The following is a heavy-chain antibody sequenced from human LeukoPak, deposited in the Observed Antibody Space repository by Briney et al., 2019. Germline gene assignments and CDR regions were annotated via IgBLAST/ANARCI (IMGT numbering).Heavy chain of an antibody. CDR3: ARASGIDYDNSGLDPFDY. D-gene: IGHD3-22*01. CDR1: GFTFDNYG. Sequence: GGSLRLSCAASGFTFDNYGMSWVRQAPGKGLEWVSGINWNGGSTGYADSVKGRFTISRDNAKNSLYLQMNSLRAEDTALYYCARASGIDYDNSGLDPFDYWGQGTLVTVSS. CDR2: INWNGGST. J-gene: IGHJ4*02. V-gene: IGHV3-20*04.